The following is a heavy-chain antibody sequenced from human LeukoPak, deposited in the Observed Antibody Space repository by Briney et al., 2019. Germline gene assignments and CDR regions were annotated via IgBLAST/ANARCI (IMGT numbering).Heavy chain of an antibody. CDR1: GFTLSSHV. J-gene: IGHJ3*01. CDR3: AGRILSPRSVAFDV. D-gene: IGHD3-3*01. V-gene: IGHV3-30-3*01. CDR2: ISYDGTTK. Sequence: GGSLRLSCVASGFTLSSHVMHWVRQAPGKGLEWVALISYDGTTKYNADSVEGRFTISRDTSMDTLYLQINSLRGDATSRDYCAGRILSPRSVAFDVWGQGTMVTVS.